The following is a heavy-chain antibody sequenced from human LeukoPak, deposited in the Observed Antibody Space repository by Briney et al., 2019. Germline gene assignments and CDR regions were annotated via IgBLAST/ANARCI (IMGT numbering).Heavy chain of an antibody. V-gene: IGHV1-69*04. Sequence: GASVKVSCKASGGTFSSYTTSWVRQAPGQGLEWMGRIIPILGIANYAQKFQGRVTITADKSTSTAYMELSSLRSEDTAVYYCARDDPDYSSFDPWGQGTLVTVSS. CDR2: IIPILGIA. CDR3: ARDDPDYSSFDP. J-gene: IGHJ5*02. D-gene: IGHD4-11*01. CDR1: GGTFSSYT.